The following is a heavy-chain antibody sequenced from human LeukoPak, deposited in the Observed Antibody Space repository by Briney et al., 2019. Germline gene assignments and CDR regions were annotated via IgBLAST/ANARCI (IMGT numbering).Heavy chain of an antibody. CDR2: IGTAGDT. CDR3: ARLVTGRPSGYMDV. J-gene: IGHJ6*03. V-gene: IGHV3-13*01. D-gene: IGHD6-6*01. Sequence: GGSLRLSCAASGFTFSSYDMHWVRQATGKGLEWVSAIGTAGDTYYPGSVKGRFTISRENAKNSLYLQMNSLRAGDTAVYYCARLVTGRPSGYMDVWGKGTTVTVSS. CDR1: GFTFSSYD.